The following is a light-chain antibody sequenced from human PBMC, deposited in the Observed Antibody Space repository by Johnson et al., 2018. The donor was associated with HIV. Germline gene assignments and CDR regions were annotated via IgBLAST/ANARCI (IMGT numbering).Light chain of an antibody. J-gene: IGLJ1*01. CDR2: ENN. CDR3: GTWDSSLSVSYV. Sequence: VLTQSPSVSAAPGQTVTISCSGSSSNIGNNYVSWYQQLPGTAPKLLIYENNKRPSGSPDRFSGSKSGTSATLDITGLQTGDEADYYCGTWDSSLSVSYVFGTGTKVTVL. CDR1: SSNIGNNY. V-gene: IGLV1-51*02.